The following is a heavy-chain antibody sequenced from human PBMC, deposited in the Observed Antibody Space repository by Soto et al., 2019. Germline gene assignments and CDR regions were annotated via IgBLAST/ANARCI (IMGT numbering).Heavy chain of an antibody. D-gene: IGHD3-16*01. CDR2: IYFNGNT. CDR1: AASFSKYY. J-gene: IGHJ4*02. CDR3: ASVTFGGIVLAH. Sequence: HSDTLYLTCTVSAASFSKYYWTWIRQPPGKGLEWIGYIYFNGNTKYNPSLEGRLTISIDTSKKEFSLKLTSVTAADAAVYYCASVTFGGIVLAHWGQGTLVTVSS. V-gene: IGHV4-59*07.